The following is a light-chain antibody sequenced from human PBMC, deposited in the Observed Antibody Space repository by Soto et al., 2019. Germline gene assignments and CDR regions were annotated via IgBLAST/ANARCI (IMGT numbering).Light chain of an antibody. Sequence: DIQMTQSPSSLSASVGDTVTITCRSSQRISDYLNWYQQIPGKAPKLLIYAASTLQSGVPSRFGGSGFGTDFTLTISSLQPEYFATYYCQQSYSMPLPFGGGTKVDMK. V-gene: IGKV1-39*01. CDR2: AAS. CDR3: QQSYSMPLP. CDR1: QRISDY. J-gene: IGKJ4*01.